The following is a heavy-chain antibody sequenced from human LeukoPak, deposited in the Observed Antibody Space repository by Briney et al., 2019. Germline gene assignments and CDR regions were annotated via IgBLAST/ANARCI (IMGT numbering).Heavy chain of an antibody. Sequence: PSETLSLTCTVSGGSISSSSYYWGWIRQPPGKGLEWIGSIYYSGSTYYNPSLKSRVTISVDTSKNQFSLKLSSVTGADTAVYYCARHGVYYYDSDRPDYWGQGTLVTVSS. CDR2: IYYSGST. V-gene: IGHV4-39*01. CDR3: ARHGVYYYDSDRPDY. J-gene: IGHJ4*02. CDR1: GGSISSSSYY. D-gene: IGHD3-22*01.